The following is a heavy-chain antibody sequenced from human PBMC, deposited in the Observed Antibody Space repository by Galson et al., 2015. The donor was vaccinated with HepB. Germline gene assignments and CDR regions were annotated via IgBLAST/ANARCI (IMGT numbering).Heavy chain of an antibody. V-gene: IGHV3-11*06. Sequence: SLRLSCAASGFPFSDYYMSWIRQTPGKGLEWISHISSSTSYTKYADSVKGRFTISRDDAKNSLYLQMNSLRVEETAVYYCARVGVWAVPGASEGFDHWGRGTTVTVSS. D-gene: IGHD2-2*01. CDR2: ISSSTSYT. CDR1: GFPFSDYY. J-gene: IGHJ4*03. CDR3: ARVGVWAVPGASEGFDH.